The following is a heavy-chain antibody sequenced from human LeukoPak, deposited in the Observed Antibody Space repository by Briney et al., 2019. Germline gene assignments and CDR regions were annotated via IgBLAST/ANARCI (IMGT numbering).Heavy chain of an antibody. V-gene: IGHV3-74*01. CDR1: GFSFSGHW. Sequence: GGSLRLSCTASGFSFSGHWMHWARQLPGKGLVWVSRISPTGSTTSYADSVKGRFTVSRDNAKNTLYLQVNNLRAEDTAVYYCARGPNSNWSGLDFWGQGTLVTVSS. D-gene: IGHD6-6*01. CDR2: ISPTGSTT. J-gene: IGHJ4*02. CDR3: ARGPNSNWSGLDF.